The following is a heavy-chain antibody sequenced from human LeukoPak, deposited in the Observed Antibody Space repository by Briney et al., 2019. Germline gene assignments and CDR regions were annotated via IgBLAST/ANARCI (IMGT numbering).Heavy chain of an antibody. Sequence: SETLSLTCTVSGGSISSSSYNWAWIRQPPGTGLEWLGAIHHGGSTYYNPSLKSRVTISVDTSKNQFSLKLSSVTAADTAFYYCARLPFCGTTSCPFDYWGQGTLVTVSS. CDR3: ARLPFCGTTSCPFDY. CDR1: GGSISSSSYN. D-gene: IGHD2-2*01. V-gene: IGHV4-39*01. J-gene: IGHJ4*02. CDR2: IHHGGST.